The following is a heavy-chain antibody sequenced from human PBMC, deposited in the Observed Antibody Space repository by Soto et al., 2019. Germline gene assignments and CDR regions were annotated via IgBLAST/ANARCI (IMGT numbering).Heavy chain of an antibody. V-gene: IGHV3-23*01. CDR2: ISGSGGST. Sequence: LRLSCAASGFTFSSYAMIWVRQAPGKGLEWVSAISGSGGSTYYADSVKGRFTISRDNSKNTLYLQMNSLRAEDTAVYYCTKGYNWMGYDAFDIWGQGTMVTVSS. CDR1: GFTFSSYA. CDR3: TKGYNWMGYDAFDI. J-gene: IGHJ3*02. D-gene: IGHD1-20*01.